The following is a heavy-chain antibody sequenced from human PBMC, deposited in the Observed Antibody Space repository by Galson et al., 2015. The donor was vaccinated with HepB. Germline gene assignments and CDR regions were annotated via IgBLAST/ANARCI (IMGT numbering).Heavy chain of an antibody. CDR1: GFTFSSYS. CDR2: ISSSSTTI. J-gene: IGHJ2*01. D-gene: IGHD6-13*01. CDR3: ARDLTGYSSTWRRYWFFDL. Sequence: SLRLSCAASGFTFSSYSMNWVRQAPGRGLEWVSFISSSSTTIYYADSVKGRFTISRDDAKNSPYLQMNSLRAEDTAVYYCARDLTGYSSTWRRYWFFDLWGRGTLVTASS. V-gene: IGHV3-48*04.